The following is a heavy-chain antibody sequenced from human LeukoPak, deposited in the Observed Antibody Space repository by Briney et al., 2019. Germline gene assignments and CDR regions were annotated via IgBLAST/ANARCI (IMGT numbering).Heavy chain of an antibody. CDR3: ARDAGAISLWWQLSPSYYYYMDV. CDR2: INPNSGGT. D-gene: IGHD2-15*01. CDR1: GYTFTGYY. J-gene: IGHJ6*03. Sequence: ASVKVSCKASGYTFTGYYMHWVRQAPGQGLEWMGWINPNSGGTNYAQKFQGRVTMTRDTSISTAYMELSRLRSDDTAVYYCARDAGAISLWWQLSPSYYYYMDVWGKGTTVTVSS. V-gene: IGHV1-2*02.